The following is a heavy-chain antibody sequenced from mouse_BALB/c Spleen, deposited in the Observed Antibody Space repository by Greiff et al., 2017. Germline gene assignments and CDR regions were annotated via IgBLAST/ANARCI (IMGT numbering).Heavy chain of an antibody. CDR3: ARSITTAPWFAY. J-gene: IGHJ3*01. CDR2: IYPGNVNT. CDR1: GYTFTSYY. V-gene: IGHV1S56*01. Sequence: QVQLQQSGPELVKPGASVRISCKASGYTFTSYYIHWVKQRPGQGLEWIGWIYPGNVNTKYNEKFKGKATLTADKSSSTAYMQLSSLTSEDSAVYFCARSITTAPWFAYWGQGTLVTVSA. D-gene: IGHD1-1*01.